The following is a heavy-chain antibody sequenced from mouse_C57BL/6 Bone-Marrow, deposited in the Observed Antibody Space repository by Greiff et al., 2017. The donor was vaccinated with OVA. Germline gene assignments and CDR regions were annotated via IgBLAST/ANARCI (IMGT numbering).Heavy chain of an antibody. Sequence: EVQLQQSGPVLVKPGASVKMSCKASGYTFTDYYMNWVKQSHGKSLEWIGVINPYNGGTSYNQKFKGQATLTVDKSSSTAYMELNSLTSEDSAVYYCASYYYGSKAYWGQGTTLTVSS. CDR2: INPYNGGT. CDR1: GYTFTDYY. J-gene: IGHJ2*01. D-gene: IGHD1-1*01. V-gene: IGHV1-19*01. CDR3: ASYYYGSKAY.